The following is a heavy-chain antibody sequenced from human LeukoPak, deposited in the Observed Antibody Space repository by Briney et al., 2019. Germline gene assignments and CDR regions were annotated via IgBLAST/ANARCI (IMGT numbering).Heavy chain of an antibody. Sequence: SETLSLTCTVSGGSISSGSYYWSWIRQPAGKGLEWIGRIYTSGSTNYNPSLKSRVTISVDTSKNQFSLKLSSVTAADTAVYYCASFNYVDTAMGDYWGQGTLVTVSS. V-gene: IGHV4-61*02. D-gene: IGHD5-18*01. CDR3: ASFNYVDTAMGDY. CDR2: IYTSGST. CDR1: GGSISSGSYY. J-gene: IGHJ4*02.